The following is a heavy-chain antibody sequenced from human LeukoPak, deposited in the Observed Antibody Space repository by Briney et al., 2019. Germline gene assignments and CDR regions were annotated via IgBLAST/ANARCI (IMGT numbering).Heavy chain of an antibody. CDR3: ARDAGYSSGWYPFDY. D-gene: IGHD6-19*01. V-gene: IGHV1-69*04. J-gene: IGHJ4*02. CDR2: IIPILGIA. CDR1: GGTFSSYA. Sequence: PQASVTVSCKASGGTFSSYAISWVRQAPGQGLEWMGRIIPILGIANYAQKFQGRVTITADKSTSTAYMELSSLRSEDTAVYYCARDAGYSSGWYPFDYWGQGTLVTVSS.